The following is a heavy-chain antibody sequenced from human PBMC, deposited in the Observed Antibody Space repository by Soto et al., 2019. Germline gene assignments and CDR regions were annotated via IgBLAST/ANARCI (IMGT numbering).Heavy chain of an antibody. D-gene: IGHD3-10*01. J-gene: IGHJ5*02. V-gene: IGHV1-8*01. CDR2: MNPGSGNT. CDR3: ARMASSGSLNWFDP. CDR1: GYTFPNYE. Sequence: QVQLVQSGAEVKKPGASVKVSCKASGYTFPNYEITWVRQATGQGLEWMGWMNPGSGNTDYAHKFQGRVTMTRNISINTAYMELSRLGSDDTAIYYCARMASSGSLNWFDPWGQGTLVTVSS.